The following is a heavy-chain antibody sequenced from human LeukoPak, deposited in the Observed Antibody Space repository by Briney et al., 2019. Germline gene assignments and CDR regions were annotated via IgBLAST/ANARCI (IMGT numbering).Heavy chain of an antibody. CDR2: ISSSGSTI. J-gene: IGHJ3*02. CDR1: GFTFSSYE. D-gene: IGHD3-10*01. V-gene: IGHV3-48*03. Sequence: PGGSLRLSCAASGFTFSSYEMNWVRQAPGKGLEWVSYISSSGSTIYYADSVKGRFTISRDNAKNSLYLQMNSLRAEDTAVYYCARDPRLHYYGSGSYYNSAFDIWGQGTMVTVSS. CDR3: ARDPRLHYYGSGSYYNSAFDI.